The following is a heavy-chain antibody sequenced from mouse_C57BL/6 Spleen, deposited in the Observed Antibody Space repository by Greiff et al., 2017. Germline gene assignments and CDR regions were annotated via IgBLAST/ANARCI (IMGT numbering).Heavy chain of an antibody. CDR3: ARGHSPFAY. CDR2: INPNNGGT. V-gene: IGHV1-26*01. Sequence: EVQLQQSGPELVKPGASVKISCKASGYTFTDYYMNWVKQSHGKSLEWIGDINPNNGGTSYNQKFKGKATLTVDKSSSTAYMELRSLTSEDSAVYYCARGHSPFAYWGQGTLVTVSA. CDR1: GYTFTDYY. J-gene: IGHJ3*01. D-gene: IGHD3-1*01.